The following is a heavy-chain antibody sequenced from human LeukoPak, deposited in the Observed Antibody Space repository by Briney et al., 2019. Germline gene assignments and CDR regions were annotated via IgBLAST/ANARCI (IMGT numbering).Heavy chain of an antibody. CDR3: ARQGYGGNSQGAADY. CDR1: GYTFTSNY. Sequence: GASVKVSCKAFGYTFTSNYMHWVRQAPGQGPEWMGVISPSGGSTTYAQKFQGRVTLTRDMSTSTDYLELSSLRSDDTAVYYCARQGYGGNSQGAADYWGQGTLVTVSS. CDR2: ISPSGGST. J-gene: IGHJ4*02. V-gene: IGHV1-46*01. D-gene: IGHD4-23*01.